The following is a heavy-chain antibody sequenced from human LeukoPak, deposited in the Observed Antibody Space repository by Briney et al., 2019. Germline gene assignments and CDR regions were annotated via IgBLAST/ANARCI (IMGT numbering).Heavy chain of an antibody. J-gene: IGHJ5*02. Sequence: SETLSLTCTVSGGSISSYYRTWIRQPAGKGLEWIGRIYTSGSTNYNPSLKSRVTISVDTSKNQFSLKLSSVTAADTAVYYCARGAVNRNWFDPWGQGTLVTVSS. CDR2: IYTSGST. CDR1: GGSISSYY. CDR3: ARGAVNRNWFDP. V-gene: IGHV4-4*07. D-gene: IGHD1-14*01.